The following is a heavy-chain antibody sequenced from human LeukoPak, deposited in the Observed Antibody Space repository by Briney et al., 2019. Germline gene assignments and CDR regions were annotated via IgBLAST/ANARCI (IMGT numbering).Heavy chain of an antibody. J-gene: IGHJ3*01. CDR3: ARAREGATPLRAFDF. Sequence: SETLSLTCTVSGGSISSGGYYWSWIRQPPGKGLEWIGYIYHSGSTYYNPSLKSRVTISVDRSKNQFSLKLSSVTAADTAVYYCARAREGATPLRAFDFWGQGTMVTVSS. V-gene: IGHV4-30-2*01. CDR2: IYHSGST. D-gene: IGHD1-26*01. CDR1: GGSISSGGYY.